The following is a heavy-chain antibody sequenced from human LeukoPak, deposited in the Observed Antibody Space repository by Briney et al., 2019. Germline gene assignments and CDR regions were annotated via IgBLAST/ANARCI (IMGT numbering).Heavy chain of an antibody. Sequence: PSETLSLTCTVSGGSISSGGYYWSWIRQPPGKGLEWIGYIYHSGSTYYNPSLKSRVTISVDRSKNQFSLKLSSVTAADTAVYYCARYFLDRGSGSYFDYWGQGTLVTVSS. D-gene: IGHD3-10*01. CDR1: GGSISSGGYY. V-gene: IGHV4-30-2*01. J-gene: IGHJ4*02. CDR3: ARYFLDRGSGSYFDY. CDR2: IYHSGST.